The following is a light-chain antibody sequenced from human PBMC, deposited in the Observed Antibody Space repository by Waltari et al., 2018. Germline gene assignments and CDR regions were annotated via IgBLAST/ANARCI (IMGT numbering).Light chain of an antibody. J-gene: IGLJ3*02. CDR2: EDN. CDR1: SGSIASNY. CDR3: QSYDSSLWV. V-gene: IGLV6-57*02. Sequence: NFMLTQPHSVSESPGKTVPISCTGSSGSIASNYVQWYQQRPGSAPTTVIYEDNQRPSGVPDRFSGSIDSSSNSASLTISGLKTEDEADYYCQSYDSSLWVFGGGTKLTVL.